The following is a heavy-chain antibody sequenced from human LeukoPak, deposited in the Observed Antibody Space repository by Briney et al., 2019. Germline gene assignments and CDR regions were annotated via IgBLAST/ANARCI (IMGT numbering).Heavy chain of an antibody. CDR2: IYYSGSA. V-gene: IGHV4-59*08. CDR3: ARGARAGYNLEPFDY. CDR1: GGSMSSYY. J-gene: IGHJ4*02. Sequence: PSETLSLTCTVSGGSMSSYYWSWIRQPPGKGLEWIGYIYYSGSAKYNPSLKSRVTISVDTSKNQFSLKLSSVTAADTAVYYCARGARAGYNLEPFDYWGQGTLVTVSS. D-gene: IGHD5-24*01.